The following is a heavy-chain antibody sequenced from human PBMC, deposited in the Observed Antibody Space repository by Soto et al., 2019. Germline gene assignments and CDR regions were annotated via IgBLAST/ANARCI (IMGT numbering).Heavy chain of an antibody. CDR1: GFTFSSYA. CDR3: AKGGFQSHALGDYGDYGYFDL. J-gene: IGHJ2*01. CDR2: ISGSGGST. Sequence: EVQLLESGGGLVQPGGSLRLSCAASGFTFSSYAMSWVRQAPGKGLEWVSAISGSGGSTYYADSVKGRFTISRDNSKITLYLQMNSLRAEDTAVYYCAKGGFQSHALGDYGDYGYFDLWGRGTLVTVSS. V-gene: IGHV3-23*01. D-gene: IGHD4-17*01.